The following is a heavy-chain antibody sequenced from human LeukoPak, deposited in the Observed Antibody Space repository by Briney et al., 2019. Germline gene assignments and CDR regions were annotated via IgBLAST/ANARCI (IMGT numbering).Heavy chain of an antibody. V-gene: IGHV4-59*12. Sequence: PSETLSLTCTVSGGSISSYYWSWIRQPPGKGLEWIGYIYHSGSTNYNPSLKSRVTISVDKSKNQFSLKLSSVTATDTAVYYCASLGSRPGYYGSDYYYMDVWGKGTTVTVSS. CDR3: ASLGSRPGYYGSDYYYMDV. CDR1: GGSISSYY. D-gene: IGHD3-10*01. J-gene: IGHJ6*03. CDR2: IYHSGST.